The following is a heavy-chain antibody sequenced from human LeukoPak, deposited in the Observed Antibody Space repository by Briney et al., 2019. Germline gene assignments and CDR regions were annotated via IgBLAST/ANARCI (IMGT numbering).Heavy chain of an antibody. CDR2: IYHSGST. V-gene: IGHV4-30-2*01. Sequence: KSSETLSLTCAVSGGSISSGGYSWSWIRQPPGKGLEWIGYIYHSGSTYYNPSLKSRVTISVDRSKNQFSLKLSSVTAADTAVYYCARVLAYYYGMDVWAKGPRSPSP. CDR3: ARVLAYYYGMDV. J-gene: IGHJ6*02. CDR1: GGSISSGGYS.